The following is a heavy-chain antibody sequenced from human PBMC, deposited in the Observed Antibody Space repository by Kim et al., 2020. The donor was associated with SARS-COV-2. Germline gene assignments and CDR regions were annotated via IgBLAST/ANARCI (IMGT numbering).Heavy chain of an antibody. J-gene: IGHJ4*02. Sequence: SQTLSLTCAISGDSVSSNSAAWNWIRQSPSRGLEWLGRTYYRSKWYNDYAVSVKSRITINPDTSKDQFSLQLNSVTPEDTSVYYCAKTSLYSSSWYPYYLDYWGEGTRVTVSA. V-gene: IGHV6-1*01. D-gene: IGHD6-13*01. CDR3: AKTSLYSSSWYPYYLDY. CDR2: TYYRSKWYN. CDR1: GDSVSSNSAA.